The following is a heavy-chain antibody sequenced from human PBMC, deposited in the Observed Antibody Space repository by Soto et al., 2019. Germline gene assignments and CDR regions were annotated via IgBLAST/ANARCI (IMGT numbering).Heavy chain of an antibody. CDR1: GFTFSSYS. V-gene: IGHV3-21*01. Sequence: PGGSLRLSCAASGFTFSSYSMNWVRQAPGKGLEWVSSISSSSSYIYYADSVKGRFTISRDNAKNSLYLQMNSLRAEDTAVYYCARDDPRVLGVATLIDYWGQGTLVTVSS. D-gene: IGHD5-12*01. CDR2: ISSSSSYI. CDR3: ARDDPRVLGVATLIDY. J-gene: IGHJ4*02.